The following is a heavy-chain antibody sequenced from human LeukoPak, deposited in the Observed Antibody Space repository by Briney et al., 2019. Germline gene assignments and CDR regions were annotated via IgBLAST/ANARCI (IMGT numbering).Heavy chain of an antibody. CDR2: IKDDGSEK. J-gene: IGHJ4*02. CDR1: GFTFSSYW. CDR3: ARARDSSWDY. V-gene: IGHV3-7*03. Sequence: PGGSLRLSCAASGFTFSSYWMSWVRQAPGKGLKWVANIKDDGSEKYYVDSVKGRFTISRDDAKNSLYLQMNSLRAEDTAVYYCARARDSSWDYWGQGTLVTVSS. D-gene: IGHD6-13*01.